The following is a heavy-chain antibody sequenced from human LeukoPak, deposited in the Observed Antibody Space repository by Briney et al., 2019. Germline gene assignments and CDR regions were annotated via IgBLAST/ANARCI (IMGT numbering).Heavy chain of an antibody. CDR2: INGGGSRT. CDR3: VKGSTDARPYYFDY. V-gene: IGHV3-23*01. CDR1: GFTFSSYS. Sequence: GGSLRLSCAASGFTFSSYSMNWVRQAPGKGLEWVTAINGGGSRTYYADSVKGRFTTFRDNSKNTLYLQMNSLRAEDTAVYYCVKGSTDARPYYFDYWGQGTLVTVSS. J-gene: IGHJ4*02. D-gene: IGHD5/OR15-5a*01.